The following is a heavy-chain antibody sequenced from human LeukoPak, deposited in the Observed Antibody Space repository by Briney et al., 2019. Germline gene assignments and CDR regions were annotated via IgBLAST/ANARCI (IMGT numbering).Heavy chain of an antibody. V-gene: IGHV3-9*01. CDR3: AKDNEWYQDSRYFDY. Sequence: PGRSLRLSCAASGFTFDDYAMHWVRQAPGKGLEWVSGISWNSGSIGYADSVKGRFTISRDNAKNSLYLQMNSLRAEDTALYYCAKDNEWYQDSRYFDYWGQGTLVTVSS. CDR2: ISWNSGSI. J-gene: IGHJ4*02. CDR1: GFTFDDYA. D-gene: IGHD2-2*01.